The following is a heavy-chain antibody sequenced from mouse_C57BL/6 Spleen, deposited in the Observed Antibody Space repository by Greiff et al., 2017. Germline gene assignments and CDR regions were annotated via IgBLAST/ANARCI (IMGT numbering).Heavy chain of an antibody. D-gene: IGHD1-1*01. V-gene: IGHV8-8*01. Sequence: QVTLKESGPGILQPSQTLSLTCSSSGFSLRTFGMRVGWIRQPSGKGLEWLAPLWWDDDKYYHPALNGRVTGSKYTAKNQQCLKTVNVDTADTATYYCARMDDYYGSSPYYYAIDYWGQGTLVTVSA. CDR2: LWWDDDK. CDR3: ARMDDYYGSSPYYYAIDY. J-gene: IGHJ4*01. CDR1: GFSLRTFGMR.